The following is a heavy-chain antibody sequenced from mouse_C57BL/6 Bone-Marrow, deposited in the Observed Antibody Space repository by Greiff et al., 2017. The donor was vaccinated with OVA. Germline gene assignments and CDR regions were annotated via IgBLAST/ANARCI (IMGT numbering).Heavy chain of an antibody. CDR3: TKPFYYYGSSLYYFDY. Sequence: VQLQQSGAELVRPGASVTLSCKASGYTFTDYEMHWVKQTPVHGLEWIGAIDPETGGTAYNQKFKGKAILTADKSSSTAYMELRSLTSEDSAVYYCTKPFYYYGSSLYYFDYWGQGTTLTVSS. D-gene: IGHD1-1*01. CDR1: GYTFTDYE. V-gene: IGHV1-15*01. J-gene: IGHJ2*01. CDR2: IDPETGGT.